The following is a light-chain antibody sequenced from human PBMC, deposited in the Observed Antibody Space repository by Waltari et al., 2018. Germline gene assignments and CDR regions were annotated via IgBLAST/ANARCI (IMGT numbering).Light chain of an antibody. CDR3: GTWDSSLSAVV. V-gene: IGLV1-51*01. J-gene: IGLJ2*01. Sequence: QSVLTQPPSVSAAPGQKVTISCSGSSSNIGNNYVSWYQQLPGTAPKLLIYCNNKGPPGIPARFSGSKSGTSATLGITGLQTGDEADYYCGTWDSSLSAVVFGGGTKLTVL. CDR2: CNN. CDR1: SSNIGNNY.